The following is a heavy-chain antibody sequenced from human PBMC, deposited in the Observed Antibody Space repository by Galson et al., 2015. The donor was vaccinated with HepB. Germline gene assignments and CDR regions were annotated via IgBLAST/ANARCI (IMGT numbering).Heavy chain of an antibody. CDR1: GFTFSSYG. D-gene: IGHD4-17*01. Sequence: SLRLSCAASGFTFSSYGMHWVRQAPGKGLEWVAVISYDGSNKYYADSVKGRFTISRDNSKNTLYLQMNSLRAEDTAVYYCAKDRGDYVYYYGMDVWGQGNPGHRLL. CDR3: AKDRGDYVYYYGMDV. V-gene: IGHV3-30*18. J-gene: IGHJ6*02. CDR2: ISYDGSNK.